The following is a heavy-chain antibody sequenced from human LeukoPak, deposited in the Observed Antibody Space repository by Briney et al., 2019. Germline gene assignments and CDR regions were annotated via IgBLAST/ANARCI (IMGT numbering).Heavy chain of an antibody. CDR2: ISNTKNEM. J-gene: IGHJ4*02. D-gene: IGHD2-15*01. Sequence: GGSLRLSCAASGFTFSTYNMNWVRQPPGKGLEWVSSISNTKNEMYYADSVKGRFTISRNNAKNSLYLQMNSLRAEDTALYYCAREGRSTSVWCSGGSCYDFDYGGQGVLVTVSS. CDR3: AREGRSTSVWCSGGSCYDFDY. CDR1: GFTFSTYN. V-gene: IGHV3-21*01.